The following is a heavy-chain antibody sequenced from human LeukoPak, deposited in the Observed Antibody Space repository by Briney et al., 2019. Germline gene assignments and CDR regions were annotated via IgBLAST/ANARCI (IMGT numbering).Heavy chain of an antibody. Sequence: ASVKVSCKASGYTFTSYDINWVRQATGQGLEWMGWMSPNSGNTGYAQKFQGRISMTRSTSIGTAYMELSSLTSEDTAVYYCARDYGDNSGWLDPWGQGTLVTVSS. J-gene: IGHJ5*02. CDR2: MSPNSGNT. V-gene: IGHV1-8*01. D-gene: IGHD4-23*01. CDR1: GYTFTSYD. CDR3: ARDYGDNSGWLDP.